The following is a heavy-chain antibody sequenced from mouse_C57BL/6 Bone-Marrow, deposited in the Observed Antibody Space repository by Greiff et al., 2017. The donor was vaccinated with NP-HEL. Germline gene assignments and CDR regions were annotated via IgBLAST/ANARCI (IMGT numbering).Heavy chain of an antibody. CDR1: GYTFTSYW. J-gene: IGHJ2*01. Sequence: QVQLKQPGTELVKPGTSVRLSCKASGYTFTSYWMYWVKQRPGQGLEWIGNINPGNGDTNYNEKFKNKATLTVDKSSNTAYMQLSSLTSEDSAVYYCARDSGYAFDYWGQGTTLTVSS. V-gene: IGHV1-53*01. D-gene: IGHD3-2*02. CDR3: ARDSGYAFDY. CDR2: INPGNGDT.